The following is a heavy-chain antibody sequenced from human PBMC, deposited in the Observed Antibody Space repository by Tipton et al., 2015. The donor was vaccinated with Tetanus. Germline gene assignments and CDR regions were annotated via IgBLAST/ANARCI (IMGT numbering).Heavy chain of an antibody. J-gene: IGHJ6*02. V-gene: IGHV3-11*01. CDR1: GLSFSDYF. D-gene: IGHD6-6*01. CDR3: ARSESRIAPRIPWGMDI. Sequence: SLRLSCAASGLSFSDYFMGWVRQAPGEGLEWISYISHTGTTTYYSASVMGRFTVSRDNTKNSLYLEINSLRAKDTAVYYCARSESRIAPRIPWGMDIWGQGTTVTVSS. CDR2: ISHTGTTT.